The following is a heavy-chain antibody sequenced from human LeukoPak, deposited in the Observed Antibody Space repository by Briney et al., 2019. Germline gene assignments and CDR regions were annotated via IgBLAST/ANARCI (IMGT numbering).Heavy chain of an antibody. CDR2: ISSSSSYI. V-gene: IGHV3-21*01. CDR3: ARDHFHPSYDSSGCSDY. CDR1: GFTFSSYS. J-gene: IGHJ4*02. Sequence: GGSLRLSCAASGFTFSSYSMNWVRQAPGKGLEWVSSISSSSSYIYYADSVKGRFTISRDNAKNSLYLQMNSLRAEDTAVYYCARDHFHPSYDSSGCSDYWGQGTLVTVSS. D-gene: IGHD3-22*01.